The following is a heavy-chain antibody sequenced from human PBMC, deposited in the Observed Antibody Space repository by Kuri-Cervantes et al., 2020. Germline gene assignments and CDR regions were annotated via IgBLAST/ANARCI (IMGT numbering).Heavy chain of an antibody. CDR3: AKDRAAAGTYLDY. CDR1: GFTFSSYA. J-gene: IGHJ4*02. V-gene: IGHV3-23*01. D-gene: IGHD6-13*01. CDR2: ISGSGGST. Sequence: GESLKISCAAPGFTFSSYAMSWVRQAPGKGLEWVSAISGSGGSTYYADAVKGRFTISRDNSKNTLYLQMNSLRAEDTAVYYCAKDRAAAGTYLDYWGQGTLVTVSS.